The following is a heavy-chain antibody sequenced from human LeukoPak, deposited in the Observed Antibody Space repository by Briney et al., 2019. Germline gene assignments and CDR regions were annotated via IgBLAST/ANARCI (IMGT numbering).Heavy chain of an antibody. CDR3: ARGGRGKVTAIQIDY. V-gene: IGHV4-59*13. J-gene: IGHJ4*02. CDR2: IYYSGST. Sequence: SETLSLTCTVSGGSISSYYWSWIRQPPGKGLEWIGYIYYSGSTNYNPSLKSRVTISVDTSKNQFSLKLSSVTAADTAVYYCARGGRGKVTAIQIDYWGQGTLVTVSS. D-gene: IGHD2-21*02. CDR1: GGSISSYY.